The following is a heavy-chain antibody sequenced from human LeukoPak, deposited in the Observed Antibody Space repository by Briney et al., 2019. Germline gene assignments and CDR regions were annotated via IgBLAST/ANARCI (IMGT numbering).Heavy chain of an antibody. CDR1: GGSSSGYY. Sequence: PSETLSLTCAVYGGSSSGYYWSWIRQPPGKGLEWIGEINHSGSTNYNPSLKSRVTISVDTSKNQFSLKLSSVTAADTAVYYCARGLVVPAAPSMYNWFDPWGQGALVTVSS. CDR2: INHSGST. CDR3: ARGLVVPAAPSMYNWFDP. V-gene: IGHV4-34*01. J-gene: IGHJ5*02. D-gene: IGHD2-2*01.